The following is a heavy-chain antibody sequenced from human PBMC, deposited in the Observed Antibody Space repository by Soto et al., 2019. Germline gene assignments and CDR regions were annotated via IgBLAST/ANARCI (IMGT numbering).Heavy chain of an antibody. Sequence: EVQLLESGGGLVQPGGSLRLSCAASGFTLSSYAMSWVRQAPGKGLEGVSVINNSGGDTYYADSVKGRFAISRDSSKNTLYLQMNSLRAEDTAVYYCAKVSDYCDRIFRYFDLWGRGTLVTVSS. D-gene: IGHD2-15*01. J-gene: IGHJ2*01. V-gene: IGHV3-23*01. CDR1: GFTLSSYA. CDR3: AKVSDYCDRIFRYFDL. CDR2: INNSGGDT.